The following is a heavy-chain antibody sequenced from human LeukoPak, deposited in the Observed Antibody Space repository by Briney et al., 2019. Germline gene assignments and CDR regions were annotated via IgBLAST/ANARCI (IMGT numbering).Heavy chain of an antibody. J-gene: IGHJ6*03. CDR2: ISIAGGTT. CDR3: AKNGDRGAYCTGGTCYPYLYYYMDV. V-gene: IGHV3-23*01. Sequence: GGSLRLSCAASGITFSSYGMSWVRQAPGKGLEWVSSISIAGGTTYYADSVKGRFTISRDNSKNTLYLQMNSLRAEDTAIYYCAKNGDRGAYCTGGTCYPYLYYYMDVWGKGTTVTI. D-gene: IGHD2-15*01. CDR1: GITFSSYG.